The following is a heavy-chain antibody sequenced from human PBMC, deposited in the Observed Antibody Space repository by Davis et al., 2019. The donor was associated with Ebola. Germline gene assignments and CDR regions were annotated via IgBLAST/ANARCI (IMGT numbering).Heavy chain of an antibody. CDR1: GITFNNAW. CDR3: TTVAYYDSGSYFPYY. J-gene: IGHJ4*02. D-gene: IGHD3-10*01. Sequence: GESLKISCAASGITFNNAWMSWVRQAPGKELEWVGLIKNKIDGGTIDYAAPVKGRFIISRDDSKNTLYLQMNSLKTEDTAVYYCTTVAYYDSGSYFPYYWGQGTLVTVSS. CDR2: IKNKIDGGTI. V-gene: IGHV3-15*01.